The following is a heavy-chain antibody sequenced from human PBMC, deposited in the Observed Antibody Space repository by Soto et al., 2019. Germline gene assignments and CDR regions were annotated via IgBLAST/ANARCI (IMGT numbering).Heavy chain of an antibody. CDR2: IYYSGST. CDR1: GGSISSGGYS. J-gene: IGHJ4*02. CDR3: ARRSVGRCYNY. V-gene: IGHV4-61*08. Sequence: PSETLSLTCTVSGGSISSGGYSWSWIRQPPGKGLEWIGYIYYSGSTNYNPSLKSRVTISMDTSKNQFSLKLHSVTAADTAVYHCARRSVGRCYNYWGQGTLVTVSS. D-gene: IGHD2-15*01.